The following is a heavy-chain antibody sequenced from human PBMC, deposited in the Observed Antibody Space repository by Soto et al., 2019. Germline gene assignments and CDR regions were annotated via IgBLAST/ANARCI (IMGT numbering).Heavy chain of an antibody. CDR2: INTHNGNT. V-gene: IGHV1-18*01. CDR1: GYTFTTYV. J-gene: IGHJ6*02. D-gene: IGHD3-10*01. CDR3: TRDGSAPYYHYRLAA. Sequence: ASVKVSCKASGYTFTTYVISWVRHAPGEGLEWLGWINTHNGNTNYAQNLQGRVFMTADTSTNTAYMELRSLRSDDTAIYYCTRDGSAPYYHYRLAAWGQGTTVIVSS.